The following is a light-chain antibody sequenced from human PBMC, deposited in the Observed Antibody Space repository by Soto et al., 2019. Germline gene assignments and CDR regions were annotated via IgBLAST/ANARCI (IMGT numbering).Light chain of an antibody. V-gene: IGLV2-23*01. CDR1: SSDVGSYYL. J-gene: IGLJ3*02. Sequence: QSALTQPASVSGSPGQSITISCTGTSSDVGSYYLVSWYQQHPGKAPKLVIYEGSKRPSGVSHRFSGSKSGNTASLTISGLQAEDEADYYCCSYAGSGWVFGGGTKLTVL. CDR3: CSYAGSGWV. CDR2: EGS.